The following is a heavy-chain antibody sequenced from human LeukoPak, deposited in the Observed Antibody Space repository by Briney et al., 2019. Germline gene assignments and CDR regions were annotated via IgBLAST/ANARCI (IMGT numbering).Heavy chain of an antibody. CDR2: IGTAGDT. J-gene: IGHJ4*02. CDR3: AGAGSETQWRAFDF. Sequence: GGSLRLSCAASGFTFSRYDMHWVCHATGKGLEWVSGIGTAGDTYYAGSVKGRFTISRENAKNSLYLQMNSLTAGDTAVYYCAGAGSETQWRAFDFWGQGALVTVFS. CDR1: GFTFSRYD. D-gene: IGHD6-19*01. V-gene: IGHV3-13*01.